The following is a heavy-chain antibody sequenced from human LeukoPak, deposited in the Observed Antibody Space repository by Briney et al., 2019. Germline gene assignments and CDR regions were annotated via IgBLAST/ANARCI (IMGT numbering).Heavy chain of an antibody. CDR2: ISAYNGNT. V-gene: IGHV1-18*01. CDR3: ARADIVATILGAFDI. D-gene: IGHD5-12*01. J-gene: IGHJ3*02. CDR1: GYTFTSYG. Sequence: ASVKVSCKASGYTFTSYGISWVRQAPGQGLEWMGWISAYNGNTNYAQKLQGRVTMTTDTSTSTAYMELRSLRSDDTAVYYCARADIVATILGAFDIWGQGTMVTVSS.